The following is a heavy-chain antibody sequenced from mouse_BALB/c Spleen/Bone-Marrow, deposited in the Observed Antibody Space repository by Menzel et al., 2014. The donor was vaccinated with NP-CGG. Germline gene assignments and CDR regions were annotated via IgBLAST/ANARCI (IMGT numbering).Heavy chain of an antibody. CDR2: IDPENGDT. V-gene: IGHV14-4*02. J-gene: IGHJ3*01. Sequence: EVQLQQSGAELVRPGASVKLSCTASGFNIKDYYMHWVKQRPEQGLEWIGWIDPENGDTEYAPKFQGKATMTADTSSNTAFLQLSSLSSDYAVVYCCTLYRFPPPWFAYWGQGTLVTVSS. CDR1: GFNIKDYY. D-gene: IGHD2-14*01. CDR3: TLYRFPPPWFAY.